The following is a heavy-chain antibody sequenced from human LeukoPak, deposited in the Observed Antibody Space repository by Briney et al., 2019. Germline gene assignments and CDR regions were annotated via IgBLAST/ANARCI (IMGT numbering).Heavy chain of an antibody. V-gene: IGHV1-18*01. CDR1: GYTFTSYG. CDR3: ARVYDFWVQSPSYFDY. D-gene: IGHD3-3*01. CDR2: ISAYNGNT. Sequence: ASVKVSCMASGYTFTSYGISWVRQAPGRGLEWMGWISAYNGNTNYAQKLQGRVTMTTDTSTSTAYMELRSLRSDDTAVYYCARVYDFWVQSPSYFDYWGQGTLVTVSS. J-gene: IGHJ4*02.